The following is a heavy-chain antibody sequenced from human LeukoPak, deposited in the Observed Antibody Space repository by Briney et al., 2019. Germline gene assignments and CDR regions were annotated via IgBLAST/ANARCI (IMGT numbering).Heavy chain of an antibody. CDR2: INHSGST. D-gene: IGHD3-16*01. V-gene: IGHV4-34*01. J-gene: IGHJ4*02. CDR3: ARRPSYVARYFDY. CDR1: GGSFSGYY. Sequence: PSETLSLTCAVYGGSFSGYYWSWIRQPPGKGLEWIGEINHSGSTNYNPSLKSRVTISVDTSKNQFSLELSSVTAADTAVYYCARRPSYVARYFDYWGQGTLVTVSS.